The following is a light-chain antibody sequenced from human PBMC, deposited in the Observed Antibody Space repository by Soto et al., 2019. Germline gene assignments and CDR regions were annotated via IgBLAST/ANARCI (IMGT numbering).Light chain of an antibody. CDR1: QSISTC. CDR3: LQYNSCART. J-gene: IGKJ1*01. V-gene: IGKV1-5*03. Sequence: DIELTQSPSTLSASVGDRVTITCRASQSISTCLAWYQQKPGKTPKVLLYKASTLASGVPTTFSGSGSAAEFTLTISSLQPDDFAIDYCLQYNSCARTFGQGTRVEIK. CDR2: KAS.